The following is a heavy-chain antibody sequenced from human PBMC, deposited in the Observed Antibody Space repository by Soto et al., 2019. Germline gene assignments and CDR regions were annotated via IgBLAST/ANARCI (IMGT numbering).Heavy chain of an antibody. CDR2: ISSSSSYI. D-gene: IGHD3-3*01. CDR1: GFTFSSYS. J-gene: IGHJ6*02. CDR3: ARERARFLEWLPHYGMAV. Sequence: EVQLVESGGGLVKPGGSLRLSCAASGFTFSSYSMNWVRQAPGKGLEWVSSISSSSSYIYYADSVKGRFTISRDNAKNSLYLQMNSLRAEDTAVYYCARERARFLEWLPHYGMAVWGQGTTVTVSS. V-gene: IGHV3-21*01.